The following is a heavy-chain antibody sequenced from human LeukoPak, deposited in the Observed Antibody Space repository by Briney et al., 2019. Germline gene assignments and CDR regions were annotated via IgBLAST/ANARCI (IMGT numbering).Heavy chain of an antibody. J-gene: IGHJ6*03. CDR1: GFTFSTYN. Sequence: GGSLRLSCAASGFTFSTYNMNWVRHAPGKGLEWISSITSSSSYIYYADSVKGRFTISRDNAKNSLYLQMNSLSPDDTAVYFCARDPYSGNYGNDYYYYMDVWGKGTTVTISS. CDR3: ARDPYSGNYGNDYYYYMDV. D-gene: IGHD1-26*01. CDR2: ITSSSSYI. V-gene: IGHV3-21*06.